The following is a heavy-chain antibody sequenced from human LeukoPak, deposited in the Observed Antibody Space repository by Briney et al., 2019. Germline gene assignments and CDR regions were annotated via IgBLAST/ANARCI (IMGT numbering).Heavy chain of an antibody. D-gene: IGHD5-18*01. Sequence: GASVKVSCKASGYTFTGYYMHWVRQAPGQGLEWMGWINPNSGGTNYAQKFQGRVTMTRDTSISTAYMELSRLRSDDTAVYYCARIPRRGCSYGAIDYWGQGTLVTVSS. CDR3: ARIPRRGCSYGAIDY. J-gene: IGHJ4*02. CDR2: INPNSGGT. CDR1: GYTFTGYY. V-gene: IGHV1-2*02.